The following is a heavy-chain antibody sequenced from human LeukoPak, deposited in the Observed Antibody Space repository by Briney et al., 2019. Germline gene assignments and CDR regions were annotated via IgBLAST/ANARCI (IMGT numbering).Heavy chain of an antibody. D-gene: IGHD2-2*01. Sequence: GGSLRLSCAASGFTFSTYWMHWVRQAPGKGLVWVSRINSDGSSTSYADSVKGRFTISRDNAKNSLSLQMNSLRAEDTAMYYCARDSYAIIDYWGQGTLVTVSS. CDR3: ARDSYAIIDY. CDR1: GFTFSTYW. J-gene: IGHJ4*02. V-gene: IGHV3-74*01. CDR2: INSDGSST.